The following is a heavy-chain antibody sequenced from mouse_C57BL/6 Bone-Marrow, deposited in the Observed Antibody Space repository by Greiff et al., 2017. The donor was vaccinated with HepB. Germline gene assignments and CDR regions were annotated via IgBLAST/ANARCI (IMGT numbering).Heavy chain of an antibody. Sequence: VQLQQPGAELVKPGASVKLSCKASGYTFTSYWMHWVKQRPGRGLEWIGRIDPNSGGNKYNEKFKSKATLTVDKPSSTAYMQLSSLTSEDSAVYYCARENYYDYAWFAYWGQGTLVTVSA. CDR1: GYTFTSYW. J-gene: IGHJ3*01. V-gene: IGHV1-72*01. CDR3: ARENYYDYAWFAY. D-gene: IGHD2-4*01. CDR2: IDPNSGGN.